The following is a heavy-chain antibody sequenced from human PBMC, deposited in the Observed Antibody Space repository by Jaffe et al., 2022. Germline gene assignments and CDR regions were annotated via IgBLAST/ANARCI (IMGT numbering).Heavy chain of an antibody. CDR3: ARRDSASGYDGWGGGIDY. CDR1: GFTFSSYE. V-gene: IGHV3-48*03. Sequence: EVQLVESGGGLVQPGGSLRLSCAASGFTFSSYEMNWVRQAPGKGLEWVSYISSSGSTIYYADSVKGRFTISRDNAKNSLYLQMNSLRAEDTAVYYCARRDSASGYDGWGGGIDYWGQGTLVTVSS. CDR2: ISSSGSTI. D-gene: IGHD5-12*01. J-gene: IGHJ4*02.